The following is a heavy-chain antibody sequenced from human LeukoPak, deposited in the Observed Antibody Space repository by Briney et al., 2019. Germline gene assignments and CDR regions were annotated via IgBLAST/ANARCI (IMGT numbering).Heavy chain of an antibody. V-gene: IGHV4-34*01. Sequence: SETLSLTCAVYGGSFSGYYWSWIREPPGKGLEWIGEINHSGSTNYNPSLKSRVTISVDTSKNQFSLKLSSVTAADTAVYYCAINSSGWRAPFDYWGQGTLVTVSS. J-gene: IGHJ4*02. CDR3: AINSSGWRAPFDY. CDR2: INHSGST. CDR1: GGSFSGYY. D-gene: IGHD6-19*01.